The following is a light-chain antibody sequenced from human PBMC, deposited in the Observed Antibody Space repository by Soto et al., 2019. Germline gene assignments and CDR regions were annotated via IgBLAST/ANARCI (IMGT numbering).Light chain of an antibody. CDR2: GAS. J-gene: IGKJ5*01. CDR1: QSVSSSY. V-gene: IGKV3-20*01. CDR3: QQYGSSLIT. Sequence: EIVLTQSPGTLSLSPGERATLSCRASQSVSSSYLAWYQQTPGQAPRLLIYGASSRATGIPDRFSGSESGTDFTLTISRLEPEDFAVYYCQQYGSSLITFGQGTRLEIK.